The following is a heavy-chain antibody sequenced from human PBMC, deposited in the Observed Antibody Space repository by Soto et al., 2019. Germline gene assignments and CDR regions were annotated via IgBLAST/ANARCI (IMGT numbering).Heavy chain of an antibody. V-gene: IGHV3-9*01. Sequence: DVQLVESGGGLVQPGRSLRLSCAASGFTFDDYAMHWVRQAPGKGLEWVSGISWNSGSIGYVDSVKGRFTITRDNAKNSLYLQMNSLRAEDTALYYCAKDIGRGYSYGCDYWGQGTLVTVSS. CDR2: ISWNSGSI. D-gene: IGHD5-18*01. CDR1: GFTFDDYA. CDR3: AKDIGRGYSYGCDY. J-gene: IGHJ4*02.